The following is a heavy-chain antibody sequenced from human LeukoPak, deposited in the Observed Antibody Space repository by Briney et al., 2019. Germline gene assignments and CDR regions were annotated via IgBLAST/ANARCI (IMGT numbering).Heavy chain of an antibody. V-gene: IGHV3-7*01. J-gene: IGHJ3*02. CDR1: GFTFSNAW. Sequence: GGSLRLSCAASGFTFSNAWMSWVRQAPGKGLEWVANIKQDGSEKYYVDSVKGRFTISRDNAKNSLYLQMNSLRAEDTAVYYCARNDYHDGFDIWGQGTMVTVSS. CDR2: IKQDGSEK. D-gene: IGHD3-16*01. CDR3: ARNDYHDGFDI.